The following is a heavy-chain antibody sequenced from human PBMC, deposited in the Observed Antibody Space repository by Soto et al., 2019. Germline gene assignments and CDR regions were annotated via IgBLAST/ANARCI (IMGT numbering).Heavy chain of an antibody. CDR3: ARGFPEGGYSYGYNDY. CDR1: GGSISSGGYY. Sequence: SETLSLTCTVSGGSISSGGYYWSWIRQHPGKGLEWIGYIYYSGSTYYNPSLKSRVTISVDTSKNQFSLKLSSVTAADTAVYHCARGFPEGGYSYGYNDYWGQGTLVTVSS. CDR2: IYYSGST. V-gene: IGHV4-31*03. J-gene: IGHJ4*02. D-gene: IGHD5-18*01.